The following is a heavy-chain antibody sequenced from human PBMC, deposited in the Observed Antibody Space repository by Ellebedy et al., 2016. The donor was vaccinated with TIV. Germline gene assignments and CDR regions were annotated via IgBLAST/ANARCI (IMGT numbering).Heavy chain of an antibody. CDR1: GFTFSNAW. Sequence: GGSLRLSCAASGFTFSNAWMNWVRQAPGKGLEWVANMNQDGSAKYYVDSVKGRFAISRDNAKNSLYLQMNSLRGEDTAVYYCARGGVVAGADYWGQGTLVTVSS. CDR2: MNQDGSAK. V-gene: IGHV3-7*03. CDR3: ARGGVVAGADY. D-gene: IGHD6-19*01. J-gene: IGHJ4*02.